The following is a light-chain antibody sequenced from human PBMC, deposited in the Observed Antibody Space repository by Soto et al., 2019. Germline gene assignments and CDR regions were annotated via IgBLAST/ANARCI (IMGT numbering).Light chain of an antibody. CDR2: GAS. V-gene: IGKV3-20*01. J-gene: IGKJ4*01. Sequence: EIVLTQSPGTLSLSPGQRATLSCRASQSVNSRFSTWYQQRPGQPPRLLIYGASNRAAGIPDRFSGSGSGTDFSLTISRLEPEDFAVYYCQQYGNSRLTFGGGTKVEIK. CDR3: QQYGNSRLT. CDR1: QSVNSRF.